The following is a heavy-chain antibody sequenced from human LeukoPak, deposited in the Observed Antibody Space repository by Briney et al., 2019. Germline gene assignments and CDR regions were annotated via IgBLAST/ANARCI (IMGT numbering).Heavy chain of an antibody. D-gene: IGHD1-26*01. Sequence: NSSETLSLTCTVSGGSISNGSYYWSWIRQPAGKGLEWIGRIYTSGSTNYNPSLTSRVTISVDPSKNQFSLKLSSVTATDTAVYYCAEGSGSYPDAFDIWGQGTLVTVSS. V-gene: IGHV4-61*02. CDR1: GGSISNGSYY. CDR3: AEGSGSYPDAFDI. CDR2: IYTSGST. J-gene: IGHJ3*02.